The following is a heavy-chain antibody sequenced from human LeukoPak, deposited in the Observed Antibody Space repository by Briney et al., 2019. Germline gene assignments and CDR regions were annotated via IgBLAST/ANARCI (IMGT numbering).Heavy chain of an antibody. CDR2: ISSSGTTT. Sequence: GGSLRLSCAASGFSFSVYEMHWVRQAPRKGLEWISDISSSGTTTYYADSVKGRFTISRDNAKNSLYLQMNSLRAEDTAVYYCATLTVATSFDYWGQGTLVTVSS. J-gene: IGHJ4*02. CDR3: ATLTVATSFDY. CDR1: GFSFSVYE. V-gene: IGHV3-48*03. D-gene: IGHD4-17*01.